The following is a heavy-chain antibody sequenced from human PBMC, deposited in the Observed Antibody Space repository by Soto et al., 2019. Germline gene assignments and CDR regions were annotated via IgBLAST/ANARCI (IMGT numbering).Heavy chain of an antibody. D-gene: IGHD2-2*01. CDR2: INPISGTP. CDR3: ARDLMPSGTADY. Sequence: QVQLVQSGAEVKKPGSSVKVSCKTPGGSFRRYSISWVRQAPGQGLEWMGGINPISGTPHYAEKFQGRLTITADTSTYTAYMELRSLSSDDTAVYYCARDLMPSGTADYWGQGTLVTVSS. J-gene: IGHJ4*02. CDR1: GGSFRRYS. V-gene: IGHV1-69*06.